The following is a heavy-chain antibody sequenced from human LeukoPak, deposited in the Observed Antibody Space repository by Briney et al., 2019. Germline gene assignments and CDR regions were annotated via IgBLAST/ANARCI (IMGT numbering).Heavy chain of an antibody. V-gene: IGHV3-21*01. J-gene: IGHJ4*02. D-gene: IGHD1-26*01. CDR1: GFTFSSYS. CDR2: ISSSSTHL. CDR3: ARDLIVEGTAILGY. Sequence: GGSLRLSCAASGFTFSSYSMNWVRQAPGKGLEWVSSISSSSTHLYHADSVRGRFAISRDNAKNSLYLQMNSLRAEDTAVYYCARDLIVEGTAILGYWGQGTLVTVSS.